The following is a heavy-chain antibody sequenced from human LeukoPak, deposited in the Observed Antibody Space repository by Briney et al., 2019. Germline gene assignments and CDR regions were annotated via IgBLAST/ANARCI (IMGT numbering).Heavy chain of an antibody. V-gene: IGHV3-23*01. D-gene: IGHD2-15*01. Sequence: GGSLRLSCEASGFTFSSYAMSWVRQASGKGLEWVSAISGSGSSTYYADSVKGRFTISRDNSKNTLYLQMNGLRAEDTAVYYCAKDLLALVVSPTFSFDYWGQGTLVTVSS. CDR2: ISGSGSST. CDR1: GFTFSSYA. J-gene: IGHJ4*02. CDR3: AKDLLALVVSPTFSFDY.